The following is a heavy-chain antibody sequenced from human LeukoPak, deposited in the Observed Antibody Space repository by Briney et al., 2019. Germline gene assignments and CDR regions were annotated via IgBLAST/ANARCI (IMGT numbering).Heavy chain of an antibody. D-gene: IGHD4-17*01. J-gene: IGHJ4*02. CDR3: ARARWTSTVTTYYLDY. CDR2: INAGNGKT. CDR1: GYMFSDYA. V-gene: IGHV1-3*01. Sequence: ASVKVCCKASGYMFSDYAIQWVRQAPGQGLEWMGWINAGNGKTKYSQKFQGRVTITRETSASTAYVELSGLRSEDTAVYYCARARWTSTVTTYYLDYWGQGTLVTVSS.